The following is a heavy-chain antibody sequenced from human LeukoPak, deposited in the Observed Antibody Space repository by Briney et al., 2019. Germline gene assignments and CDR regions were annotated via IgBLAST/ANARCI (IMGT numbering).Heavy chain of an antibody. CDR2: INPNSGGT. J-gene: IGHJ4*02. V-gene: IGHV1-2*02. D-gene: IGHD4-17*01. Sequence: ASVKVSCKASGYTFTSYDINWVRQASGQGLEWMGWINPNSGGTNYAQKFQGRVTMTRDASISTAYMELSRLRSDDTAVYYCARDLATVTTEVTFDYWGQGTLVTVSS. CDR1: GYTFTSYD. CDR3: ARDLATVTTEVTFDY.